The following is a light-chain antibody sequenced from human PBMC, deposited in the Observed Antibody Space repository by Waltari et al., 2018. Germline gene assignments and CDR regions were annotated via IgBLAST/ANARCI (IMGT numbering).Light chain of an antibody. CDR1: QSVGTF. J-gene: IGKJ1*01. CDR2: GAS. CDR3: QHYVRLPVT. V-gene: IGKV3-20*01. Sequence: IVLTQSPGTLSLSPGERATLSRRASQSVGTFLVWYQQKPGQAPRLLIQGASTRATGTPDRFSGSGSGTDFSLTISRLEPEDFAMYYCQHYVRLPVTFGQGTKVEI.